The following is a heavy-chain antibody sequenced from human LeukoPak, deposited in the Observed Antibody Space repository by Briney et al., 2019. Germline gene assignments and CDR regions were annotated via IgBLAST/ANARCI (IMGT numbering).Heavy chain of an antibody. J-gene: IGHJ4*02. D-gene: IGHD3-3*01. CDR3: AREKPYYDFWSGYPDY. Sequence: PSETLSLTCTVSGDSISPYYWSWIRQPPGGGLEWIGYVFYTGSTNYNPSLKSRVTISVDTSKNQFSLKLSSVTAADTAVYYCAREKPYYDFWSGYPDYWGQGTLVTVSS. V-gene: IGHV4-59*12. CDR2: VFYTGST. CDR1: GDSISPYY.